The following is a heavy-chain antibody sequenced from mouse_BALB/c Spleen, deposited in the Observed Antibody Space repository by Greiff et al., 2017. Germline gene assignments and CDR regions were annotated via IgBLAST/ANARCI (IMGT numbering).Heavy chain of an antibody. J-gene: IGHJ3*01. CDR3: ARPPQWFAY. CDR1: GFTFSSYG. CDR2: ISSGGSYT. Sequence: EVKVVESGGDLVKPGGSLKLSCAASGFTFSSYGMSWVRQTPDKRLEWVATISSGGSYTYYPDSVKGRFTISRDNAKNTLYLQMSSLKSEDTAMYYCARPPQWFAYWGQGTLVTVSA. V-gene: IGHV5-6*01.